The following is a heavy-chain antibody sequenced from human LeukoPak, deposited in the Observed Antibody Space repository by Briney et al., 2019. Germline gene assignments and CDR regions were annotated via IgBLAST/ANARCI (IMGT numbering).Heavy chain of an antibody. CDR1: GYTFTSYA. D-gene: IGHD1-26*01. CDR3: ARDRTTGASYFDY. V-gene: IGHV1-3*01. Sequence: EASVKVSCSASGYTFTSYAMHWVRQAPGQRLEWMGWINAGNGNTKYSQKFQGRVTITRDTSASTAYMELSSLRSEDTAVYYCARDRTTGASYFDYWGQGTLVTVSS. J-gene: IGHJ4*02. CDR2: INAGNGNT.